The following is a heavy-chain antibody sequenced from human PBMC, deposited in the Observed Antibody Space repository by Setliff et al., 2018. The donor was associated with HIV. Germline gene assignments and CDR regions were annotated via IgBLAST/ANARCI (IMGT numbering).Heavy chain of an antibody. D-gene: IGHD6-19*01. CDR2: VYSSGST. CDR1: GGSIGIRSYF. Sequence: SETLSLTCTVSGGSIGIRSYFWGWIRQPPGKGLEWIGSVYSSGSTYYNPSLKSRVTVSAYTSKDQFSLRLSSVTVADTAVYYCASGQWLEHAFDIWGQGTVVTVSS. V-gene: IGHV4-39*01. CDR3: ASGQWLEHAFDI. J-gene: IGHJ3*02.